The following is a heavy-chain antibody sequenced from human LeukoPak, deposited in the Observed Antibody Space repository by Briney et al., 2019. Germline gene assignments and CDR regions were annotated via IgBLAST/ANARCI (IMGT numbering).Heavy chain of an antibody. CDR1: GYTLTELS. CDR3: ATNHVVVAATSPDYYYYMDV. J-gene: IGHJ6*03. V-gene: IGHV1-24*01. Sequence: ASVTVSLKFSGYTLTELSMHWVRQPPAKGLEWVGGFDPEDGETIYPQKFQGRVTMTEDTFTDTAYMELSSLRSEDTAVYYCATNHVVVAATSPDYYYYMDVWGKGSTVTVSS. D-gene: IGHD2-15*01. CDR2: FDPEDGET.